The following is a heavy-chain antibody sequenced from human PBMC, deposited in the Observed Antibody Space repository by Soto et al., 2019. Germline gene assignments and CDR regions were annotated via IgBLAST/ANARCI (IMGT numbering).Heavy chain of an antibody. D-gene: IGHD2-21*01. CDR2: ISYDGSNK. J-gene: IGHJ4*02. CDR3: ARFAHGDYFDY. V-gene: IGHV3-30-3*01. CDR1: GFTFSSYA. Sequence: GGSLRLSCAASGFTFSSYAMHWVRQAPGKGLEWVAVISYDGSNKYYADSVKGRFTISRDNSKNTLYLQMNSLRAEDTAVYYCARFAHGDYFDYWGQGTLVTVSS.